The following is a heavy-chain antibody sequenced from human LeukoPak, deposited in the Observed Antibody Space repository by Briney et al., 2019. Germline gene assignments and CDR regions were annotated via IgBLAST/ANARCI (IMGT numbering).Heavy chain of an antibody. CDR1: GFTFSSYS. CDR3: AKQKSSSWYAPLDY. CDR2: ISSSSSTI. J-gene: IGHJ4*02. V-gene: IGHV3-48*04. D-gene: IGHD6-13*01. Sequence: QPGGSLRLSCAASGFTFSSYSMNWVRQAPGKGLEWVSYISSSSSTIYYADSVKGRFTISRDNAKNSLYLQMNSLRAEDTALYYCAKQKSSSWYAPLDYWGQGTLVTVSS.